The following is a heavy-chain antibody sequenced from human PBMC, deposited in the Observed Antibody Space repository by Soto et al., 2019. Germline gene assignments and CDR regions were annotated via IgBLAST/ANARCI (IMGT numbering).Heavy chain of an antibody. Sequence: QMPLVQSGPEVKKPGTSVKVSCKASGFTFTSSAVQWVRQARGQRLEWIGWIVVGSGNTNYAQKFQERVTITRDMSTSTAYMELSSLRSEDTAVYYCAAANLGYCSGGSCYSYGYWGQGTLVTVSS. CDR2: IVVGSGNT. V-gene: IGHV1-58*01. J-gene: IGHJ4*02. CDR3: AAANLGYCSGGSCYSYGY. CDR1: GFTFTSSA. D-gene: IGHD2-15*01.